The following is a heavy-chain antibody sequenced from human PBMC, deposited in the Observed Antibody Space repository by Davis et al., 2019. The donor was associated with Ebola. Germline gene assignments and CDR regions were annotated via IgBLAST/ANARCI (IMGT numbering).Heavy chain of an antibody. Sequence: GGSLRLSCAASGFTFSESYITWIRQAPGKGLEWISYISSNSRYTNYADSVKGRFTISRDNTINSLYLQMNSLRVEDTAVYYCAKIRLPGEFMDYWGQGTLVTVSS. D-gene: IGHD7-27*01. CDR1: GFTFSESY. CDR2: ISSNSRYT. J-gene: IGHJ4*02. V-gene: IGHV3-11*06. CDR3: AKIRLPGEFMDY.